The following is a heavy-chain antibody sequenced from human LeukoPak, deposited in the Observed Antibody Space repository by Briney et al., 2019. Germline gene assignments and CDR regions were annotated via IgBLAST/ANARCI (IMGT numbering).Heavy chain of an antibody. CDR1: GFTFSSYA. V-gene: IGHV4-34*01. D-gene: IGHD5-18*01. Sequence: GSLRLSCAASGFTFSSYAMSWVRQPPGKGLEWIGEINHSGSTNYNPSLKSRVTISVDTSKNQFSLKLSSVTAADTAVYYCARHDAVGGYGYVYWGQGALVTVSS. CDR3: ARHDAVGGYGYVY. J-gene: IGHJ4*02. CDR2: INHSGST.